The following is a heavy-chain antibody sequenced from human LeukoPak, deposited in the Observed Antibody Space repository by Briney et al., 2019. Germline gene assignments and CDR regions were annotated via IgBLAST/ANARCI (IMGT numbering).Heavy chain of an antibody. CDR1: GGSISSSNYY. D-gene: IGHD3-3*01. Sequence: SETLSLTCTVSGGSISSSNYYWAWIRQPPGKGLEWIGSIYYSGSTYYNPSLKSRVTISVDTSKNQFSLKLSSVTAADTAVYYCARSVDFWSRNWFDPWGQGTLVTVSS. J-gene: IGHJ5*02. CDR2: IYYSGST. V-gene: IGHV4-39*01. CDR3: ARSVDFWSRNWFDP.